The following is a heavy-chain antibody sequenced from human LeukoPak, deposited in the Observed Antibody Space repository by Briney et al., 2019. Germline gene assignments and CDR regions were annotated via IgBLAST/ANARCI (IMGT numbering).Heavy chain of an antibody. CDR3: ARRHKRGAYSYGVDY. CDR2: IYPGDSDT. V-gene: IGHV5-51*01. D-gene: IGHD5-18*01. CDR1: EYSFTNYL. J-gene: IGHJ4*02. Sequence: GESLKISCKGSEYSFTNYLIAWVRQMPGKGLEWMWIIYPGDSDTRYSPSFQGQVTISADKSISTAYLQWNSLKASDTAMYYCARRHKRGAYSYGVDYWGQGTLVTVSS.